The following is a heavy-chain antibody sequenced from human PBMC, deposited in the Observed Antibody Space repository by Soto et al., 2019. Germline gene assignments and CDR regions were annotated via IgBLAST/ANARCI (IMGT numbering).Heavy chain of an antibody. Sequence: QVQLQESGPGLVKPSQTLSLTCTVSGSPTSSGAFYWHWIRQPPGKGLEWIGDIYYTGTSNYNPSLKSRANISLETSRIHFSLKLSGMTAADAAVYYCAGMVRGATMKQYHRQDVWGPGITVNVSS. V-gene: IGHV4-31*03. J-gene: IGHJ6*02. CDR2: IYYTGTS. CDR3: AGMVRGATMKQYHRQDV. D-gene: IGHD3-10*01. CDR1: GSPTSSGAFY.